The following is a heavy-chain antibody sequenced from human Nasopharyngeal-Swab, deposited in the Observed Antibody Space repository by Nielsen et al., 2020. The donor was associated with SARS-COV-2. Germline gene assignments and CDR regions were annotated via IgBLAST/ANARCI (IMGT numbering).Heavy chain of an antibody. V-gene: IGHV4-61*01. Sequence: SETLSLTCTVSGGSVSSGSYYWSWIRQPPGKGLEWIGYIYYSGSTNYNPSVKSRVTISVDTSKNQFSLKLSSVTAADTAVYYCAREYYGMDVWGQGTTVTVSS. CDR1: GGSVSSGSYY. CDR3: AREYYGMDV. J-gene: IGHJ6*02. CDR2: IYYSGST.